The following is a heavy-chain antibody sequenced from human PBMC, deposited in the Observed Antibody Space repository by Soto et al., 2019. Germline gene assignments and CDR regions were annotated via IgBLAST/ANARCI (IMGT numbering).Heavy chain of an antibody. D-gene: IGHD4-17*01. V-gene: IGHV3-15*07. J-gene: IGHJ3*02. CDR2: IKSKTDGGTT. CDR3: TTDRTLSYGDYDAFDI. Sequence: GGSLRLSCAASGFTFSNAWMNWVRQAPGKGLEWVGRIKSKTDGGTTDYAAPVKGRFTISRDDSKNTLYLQMNSLKTEDTAVYYCTTDRTLSYGDYDAFDIWGQGTMVTVSS. CDR1: GFTFSNAW.